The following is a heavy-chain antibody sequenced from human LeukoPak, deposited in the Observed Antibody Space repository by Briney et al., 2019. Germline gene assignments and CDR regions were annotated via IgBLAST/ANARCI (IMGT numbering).Heavy chain of an antibody. Sequence: PGGSLRLSCAASGFTFSSYGMHWVRQAPGKGLEWVAVIWYDGSNKYYADSVKGRFTISRDSSKNTLYLQMNSLRAEDTAVYYCARDGQDIVVVPAASSYYYYYYMDVWGKGTTVTVSS. V-gene: IGHV3-33*01. J-gene: IGHJ6*03. D-gene: IGHD2-2*01. CDR3: ARDGQDIVVVPAASSYYYYYYMDV. CDR1: GFTFSSYG. CDR2: IWYDGSNK.